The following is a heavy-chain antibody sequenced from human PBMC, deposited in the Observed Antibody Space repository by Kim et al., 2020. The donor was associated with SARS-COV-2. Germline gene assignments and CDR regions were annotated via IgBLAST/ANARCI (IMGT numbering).Heavy chain of an antibody. CDR3: ARGGHLGATAFYNWFDP. V-gene: IGHV1-69*02. Sequence: SVKVSCKASGGTFSSYTISWVRQAPGQGLEWMGRIIPILGIANYAQKFQGRVTITADKSTSTAYMELSSLRSEDTAVYYCARGGHLGATAFYNWFDPWGQGTLVTVSS. J-gene: IGHJ5*02. D-gene: IGHD1-26*01. CDR1: GGTFSSYT. CDR2: IIPILGIA.